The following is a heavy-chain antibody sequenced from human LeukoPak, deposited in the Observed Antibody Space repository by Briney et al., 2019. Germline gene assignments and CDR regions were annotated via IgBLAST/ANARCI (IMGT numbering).Heavy chain of an antibody. V-gene: IGHV3-7*01. D-gene: IGHD6-19*01. Sequence: PGGSLRLSCVASGFTFSSYWMRWVRQAPGKGLEWVANIKQDGSNKYYADSVKGRFTISRDNSKNTLYLQMNSLRAEDTAVYYCARDRRGRSGWYGAFDYWGQGTLVTVSS. CDR3: ARDRRGRSGWYGAFDY. CDR1: GFTFSSYW. J-gene: IGHJ4*02. CDR2: IKQDGSNK.